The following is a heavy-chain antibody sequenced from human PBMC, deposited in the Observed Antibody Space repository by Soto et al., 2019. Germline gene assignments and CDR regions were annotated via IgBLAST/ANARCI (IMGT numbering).Heavy chain of an antibody. V-gene: IGHV3-48*02. CDR2: ISSSSSTI. Sequence: PGGSLRLSCAASGFTFSSYSMNWVRQAPGKGLEWVSYISSSSSTIYYADSVKGRFTISRDNAKNSLYLQMNSLRDEDTAVYYCARVSTYYDFWSGTYYYGMDVWGQGTTVTVSS. J-gene: IGHJ6*02. CDR3: ARVSTYYDFWSGTYYYGMDV. D-gene: IGHD3-3*01. CDR1: GFTFSSYS.